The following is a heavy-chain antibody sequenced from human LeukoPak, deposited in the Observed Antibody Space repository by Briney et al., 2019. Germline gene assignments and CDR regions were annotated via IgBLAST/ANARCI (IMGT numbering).Heavy chain of an antibody. CDR1: GFTFSSYA. CDR2: ISSSSTYI. V-gene: IGHV3-21*01. CDR3: ARDSDFDY. J-gene: IGHJ4*02. Sequence: GGSLRPSCAASGFTFSSYAMHWVRQAPGKGLEWVSSISSSSTYIYYADSVKGRFTISRDNAKNSLYLQMNSLRAEDTALYHCARDSDFDYWGQGTLVTVSS.